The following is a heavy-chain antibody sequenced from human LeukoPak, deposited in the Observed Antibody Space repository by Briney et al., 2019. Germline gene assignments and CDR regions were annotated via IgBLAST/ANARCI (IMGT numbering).Heavy chain of an antibody. V-gene: IGHV1-24*01. Sequence: ASVKVSCKVSGYTLTELSMHWVRQAPGKGLEWMGGFDPEDGETVYAQKFQGRVTMTEDTSTDTAYMELSSLRSEDTAVYYCATAGPGELLPYYFDYWGQGTLVTVSS. D-gene: IGHD3-10*01. CDR2: FDPEDGET. CDR1: GYTLTELS. J-gene: IGHJ4*02. CDR3: ATAGPGELLPYYFDY.